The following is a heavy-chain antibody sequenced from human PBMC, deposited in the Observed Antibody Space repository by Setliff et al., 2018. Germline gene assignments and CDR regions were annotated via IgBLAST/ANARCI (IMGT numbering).Heavy chain of an antibody. CDR3: VRPGGTTVVARHFDY. J-gene: IGHJ4*01. CDR2: ISYSGTP. Sequence: SETLSLTCTVSDDSFTSSRYYWGWIRQAPGSGLEWIGSISYSGTPYYNASVESRVTTSIDTSRNQFSLELRSVTVADTATYYCVRPGGTTVVARHFDYWGSGILVTVSS. CDR1: DDSFTSSRYY. V-gene: IGHV4-39*01. D-gene: IGHD2-15*01.